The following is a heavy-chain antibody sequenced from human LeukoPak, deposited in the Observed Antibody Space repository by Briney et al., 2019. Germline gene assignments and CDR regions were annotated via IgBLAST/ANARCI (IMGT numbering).Heavy chain of an antibody. D-gene: IGHD3-10*01. CDR1: GFTFSSYA. Sequence: GGSLRLSCAASGFTFSSYAMSWVRQAPGKGLGWVSAISGSGGSTYYADSVKGRFTISRDNSKNTLYLQMNSLRAEDTAVYYCAKVSRNTMVRGVGYYYGMDVWGQGTTVTVSS. V-gene: IGHV3-23*01. J-gene: IGHJ6*02. CDR2: ISGSGGST. CDR3: AKVSRNTMVRGVGYYYGMDV.